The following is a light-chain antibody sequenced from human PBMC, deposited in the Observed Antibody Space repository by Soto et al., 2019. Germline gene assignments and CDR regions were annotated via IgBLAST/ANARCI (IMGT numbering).Light chain of an antibody. CDR1: QSVSSSH. V-gene: IGKV3-20*01. CDR3: QKYNSAPLT. J-gene: IGKJ4*01. CDR2: DAS. Sequence: EIVLTQSPGTLSLSPGERATLSCRASQSVSSSHLAWYQQKPGQAPRLLMYDASSRATGIPDRFSGSGSGTDFTLTISSLQPEDVAAYYCQKYNSAPLTFGGGTKVEIK.